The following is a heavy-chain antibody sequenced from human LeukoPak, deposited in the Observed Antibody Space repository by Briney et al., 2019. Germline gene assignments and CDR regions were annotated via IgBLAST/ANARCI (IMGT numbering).Heavy chain of an antibody. J-gene: IGHJ4*02. CDR3: ARDMAPRDYGDYVHPFDY. D-gene: IGHD4-17*01. V-gene: IGHV4-34*01. Sequence: SETLSLTCAVYGGSFSGYYWSWIRQPPGKGLEWIGEINHSGSTNYNPSLKSRVTISVDTSKNQFSLKLSSVTAEDTAVYYCARDMAPRDYGDYVHPFDYWGQGTLVTVSS. CDR2: INHSGST. CDR1: GGSFSGYY.